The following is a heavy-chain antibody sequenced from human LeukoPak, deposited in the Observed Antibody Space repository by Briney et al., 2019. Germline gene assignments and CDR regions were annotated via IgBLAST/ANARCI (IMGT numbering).Heavy chain of an antibody. D-gene: IGHD2-8*01. CDR3: AREGGAGGTIDY. Sequence: GGSLRLSCAASGFTFSDYYMSWIRQAPGKGLEWVSYISSSSSYTNYADSVKGRFTISRDNSKNTLYLQMNSLRAEDTAVYYCAREGGAGGTIDYWGQGTLVTVSS. J-gene: IGHJ4*02. V-gene: IGHV3-11*05. CDR2: ISSSSSYT. CDR1: GFTFSDYY.